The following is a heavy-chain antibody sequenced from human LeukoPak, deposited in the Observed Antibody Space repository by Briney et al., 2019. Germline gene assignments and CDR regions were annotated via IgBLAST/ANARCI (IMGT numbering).Heavy chain of an antibody. Sequence: GGSLRLSCVASGFSFSDYYMSWIRQAPGKGLEWVSYISSSGSHTNYAASVTGRSTISRNNAKKSLHLQMNSLRAEDTAVYYCARHPDGSLSLDYWGQGTLVTVSS. CDR2: ISSSGSHT. CDR3: ARHPDGSLSLDY. J-gene: IGHJ4*02. V-gene: IGHV3-11*03. D-gene: IGHD1-26*01. CDR1: GFSFSDYY.